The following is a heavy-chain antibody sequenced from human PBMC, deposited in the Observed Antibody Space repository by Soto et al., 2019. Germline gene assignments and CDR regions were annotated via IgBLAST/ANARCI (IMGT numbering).Heavy chain of an antibody. CDR2: ISSGSDYI. V-gene: IGHV3-21*01. Sequence: LRLSCAASGFTFSSYSMNWVRQAPGKGLXWVSSISSGSDYIFYADSVKGRFTISRDNAKNSLFLQMNSLTAEDTAVYYCARSPVGDAFNVWGQGTVVTVSS. CDR1: GFTFSSYS. J-gene: IGHJ3*01. CDR3: ARSPVGDAFNV.